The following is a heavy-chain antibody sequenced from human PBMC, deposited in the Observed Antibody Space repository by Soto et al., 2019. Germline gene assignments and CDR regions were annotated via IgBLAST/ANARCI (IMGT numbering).Heavy chain of an antibody. V-gene: IGHV4-59*08. D-gene: IGHD4-17*01. J-gene: IGHJ3*02. CDR3: ARRYGDAFDI. CDR1: GGSISSYD. Sequence: QVQLQESGPGLVKPSETLSLTCTVSGGSISSYDWSWIRQPPGKGLEWIGYIYYSGSTNYNPSLKSRVTISVDTSKNQLSLKLSSVTAADTAVYYCARRYGDAFDIWGQGTMVTVSS. CDR2: IYYSGST.